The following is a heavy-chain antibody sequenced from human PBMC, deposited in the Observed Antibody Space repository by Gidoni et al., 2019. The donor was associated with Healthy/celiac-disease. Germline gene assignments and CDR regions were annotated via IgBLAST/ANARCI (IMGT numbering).Heavy chain of an antibody. CDR3: ARDPATVVNIAPSFDY. Sequence: EVQLVESGGGLVKPGGSLRLSCAASGFTFSSYSMNWVRQAPGKGLEWVSSISSSSSYIYYADSVKGRFTISRDNAKNSLYLQMNSLRAEDTAVYYCARDPATVVNIAPSFDYWGQGTLVTVSS. J-gene: IGHJ4*02. CDR1: GFTFSSYS. D-gene: IGHD4-17*01. V-gene: IGHV3-21*01. CDR2: ISSSSSYI.